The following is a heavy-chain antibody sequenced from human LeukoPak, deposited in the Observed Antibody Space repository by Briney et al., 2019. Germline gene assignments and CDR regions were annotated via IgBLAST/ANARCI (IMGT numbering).Heavy chain of an antibody. CDR1: GGSFSGYY. D-gene: IGHD5-18*01. Sequence: ASETLSLTCAVYGGSFSGYYWSWIRQPPGKGLEWIGEINHSGSTNYNPSLKSRVTISVDTSKNQFSLKLSSVTAADTAVYYCARGVYGYTYGKFDYWGQGTLVTVPS. CDR3: ARGVYGYTYGKFDY. V-gene: IGHV4-34*01. J-gene: IGHJ4*02. CDR2: INHSGST.